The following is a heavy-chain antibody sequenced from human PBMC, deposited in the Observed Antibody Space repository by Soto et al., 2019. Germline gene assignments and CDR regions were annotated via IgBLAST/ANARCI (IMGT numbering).Heavy chain of an antibody. CDR3: AGDDEISSSPVHY. CDR2: IIPIFGTA. D-gene: IGHD6-6*01. J-gene: IGHJ4*02. V-gene: IGHV1-69*12. CDR1: GGTFSSYA. Sequence: QVQLVQSGAEVKKPGSSVKVSCKASGGTFSSYAISWVRQAPGQGLEWMGGIIPIFGTANYAQKFQGRVTSTAAESTSPAYMELSGLSAEDTAVYCGAGDDEISSSPVHYGGQGTLVTVSS.